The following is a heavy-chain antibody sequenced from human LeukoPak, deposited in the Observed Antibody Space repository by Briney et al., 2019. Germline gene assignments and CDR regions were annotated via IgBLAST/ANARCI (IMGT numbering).Heavy chain of an antibody. CDR2: IIPIFDSS. CDR1: GGTFSSHA. Sequence: ASVKVSCKASGGTFSSHAIIWVRQAPGQGLEWMGGIIPIFDSSNYAQKFQGRVTITADESTSTAYMELSSLRSEDTAVYYCASGRGWYYYDNSGYPPFDSWGQGTLVTVSS. J-gene: IGHJ4*02. V-gene: IGHV1-69*13. CDR3: ASGRGWYYYDNSGYPPFDS. D-gene: IGHD3-22*01.